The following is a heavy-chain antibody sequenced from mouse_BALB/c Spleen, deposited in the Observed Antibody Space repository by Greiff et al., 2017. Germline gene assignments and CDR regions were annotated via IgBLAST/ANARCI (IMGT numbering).Heavy chain of an antibody. V-gene: IGHV5-17*02. CDR2: ISSGSSTI. CDR1: GFTFSSFG. CDR3: ARDWAGDY. Sequence: EVQGVESGGGLVQPGGSRKLSCAASGFTFSSFGMHWVRQAPEKGLEWVAYISSGSSTIYYADTVKGRFTISRDNPKNTLFLQMTSLRSEDTAMYYCARDWAGDYWGQGTTLTVSS. D-gene: IGHD4-1*01. J-gene: IGHJ2*01.